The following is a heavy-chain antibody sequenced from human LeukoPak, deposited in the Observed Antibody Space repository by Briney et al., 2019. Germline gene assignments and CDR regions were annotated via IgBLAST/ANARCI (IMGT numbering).Heavy chain of an antibody. Sequence: SETLSLTCAVSGYSISSGYYWGWIRQPPREGLEWIGSIHHSGNSYYNPSLKSRVTISLDTSKNQFSLKLSSVTAADTAFYYCARVKYYSSGYYIGEFYFDYWGQGTLVTVSS. CDR3: ARVKYYSSGYYIGEFYFDY. CDR1: GYSISSGYY. CDR2: IHHSGNS. J-gene: IGHJ4*02. D-gene: IGHD3-22*01. V-gene: IGHV4-38-2*01.